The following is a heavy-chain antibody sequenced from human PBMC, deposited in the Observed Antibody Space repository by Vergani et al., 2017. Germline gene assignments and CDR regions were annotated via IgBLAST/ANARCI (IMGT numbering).Heavy chain of an antibody. CDR2: IKQDGSEK. J-gene: IGHJ6*03. CDR3: ARDGYNYYYMDV. Sequence: EVQLVESGGGLVKPGGSLRLSCAASGFTFSSYSMNWVCQAPGKGLEWVANIKQDGSEKYYVDSVKGRFTISRDNAKNSLYLQMNSLRAEDTAVYYCARDGYNYYYMDVWGKGTTVTXSS. V-gene: IGHV3-7*01. CDR1: GFTFSSYS.